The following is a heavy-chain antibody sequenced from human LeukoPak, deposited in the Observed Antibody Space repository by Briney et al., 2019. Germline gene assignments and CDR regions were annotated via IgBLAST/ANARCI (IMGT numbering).Heavy chain of an antibody. CDR3: ARDPLYCGGDCYFDY. J-gene: IGHJ4*02. Sequence: GGSLRLSCAASGFTFSSYAMHWVRQAPGKGLEWVAVISYDGSNKYYADSVKGRFTISRDNAKNSLYLQMNSLRDEDTAVYYCARDPLYCGGDCYFDYWGQGTLVTVSS. CDR2: ISYDGSNK. D-gene: IGHD2-21*02. V-gene: IGHV3-30-3*01. CDR1: GFTFSSYA.